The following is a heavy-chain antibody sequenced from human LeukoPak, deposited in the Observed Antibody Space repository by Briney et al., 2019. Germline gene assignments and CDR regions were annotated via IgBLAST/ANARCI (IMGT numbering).Heavy chain of an antibody. CDR2: INPSGGST. CDR3: ARGSALTAGPDY. V-gene: IGHV1-46*01. Sequence: ASVKVSCKASGYTFTSYYMHWVRQAPGQGLEWMGIINPSGGSTSYAQKFQGRVTMTRDTSTSTVYMELSRLRSDDTAVYYCARGSALTAGPDYWGQGTLVTVSS. J-gene: IGHJ4*02. D-gene: IGHD6-19*01. CDR1: GYTFTSYY.